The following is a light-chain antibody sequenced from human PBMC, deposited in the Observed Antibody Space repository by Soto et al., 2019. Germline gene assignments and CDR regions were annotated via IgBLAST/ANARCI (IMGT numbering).Light chain of an antibody. V-gene: IGLV2-11*01. CDR3: VSFAGGTYV. J-gene: IGLJ1*01. Sequence: QSALTQPRAVSGSPGQSVTISCTGTSSDIGVSRSVSWYQQHPGKAPKLMVYDVNRRPPGVPDRFFGSKSGNTASLTVSGLQAEDEADYYCVSFAGGTYVFGTGTKVTVL. CDR2: DVN. CDR1: SSDIGVSRS.